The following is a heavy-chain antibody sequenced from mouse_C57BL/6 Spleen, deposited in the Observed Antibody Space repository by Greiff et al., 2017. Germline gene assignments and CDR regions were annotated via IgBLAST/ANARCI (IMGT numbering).Heavy chain of an antibody. V-gene: IGHV5-4*01. CDR2: ISDGGSYT. CDR3: ARDDKEDYAMDY. Sequence: DVKLVESGGGLVKPGGSLKLSCAASGFTFSSYAMSWVRQTPEKRLEWVATISDGGSYTYYPDNVKGRFTISRDNAKNNLYLQMSHLKSEDTAMYYCARDDKEDYAMDYWGQGTSVTVSS. J-gene: IGHJ4*01. CDR1: GFTFSSYA.